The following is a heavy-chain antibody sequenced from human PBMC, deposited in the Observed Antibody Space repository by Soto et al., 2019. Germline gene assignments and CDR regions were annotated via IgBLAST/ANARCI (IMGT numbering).Heavy chain of an antibody. CDR3: ARQTVVVPAAPYYYYGMDV. Sequence: GESLKISCKGSGYTFSKYWIGWVRQMPGKGLEWMGIIYPGDSDTRYSPSFQGQVTISADKSISTAYLQWSSLKASDTAMYYCARQTVVVPAAPYYYYGMDVWGQGTTVTVS. J-gene: IGHJ6*02. CDR1: GYTFSKYW. CDR2: IYPGDSDT. D-gene: IGHD2-2*01. V-gene: IGHV5-51*01.